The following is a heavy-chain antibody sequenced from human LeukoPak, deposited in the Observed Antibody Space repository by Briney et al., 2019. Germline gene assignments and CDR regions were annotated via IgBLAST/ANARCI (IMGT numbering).Heavy chain of an antibody. Sequence: SETLSLTCTVSGGSISSYYWSWIRQPPGKGLEWIGYIYYSGSTNYNPSLKSRVTISVDTSKNQFSLKLSSVTAADTAVYYCAKHDYGPKGDWFDPSGQGTRVTVSS. CDR3: AKHDYGPKGDWFDP. J-gene: IGHJ5*02. CDR2: IYYSGST. CDR1: GGSISSYY. D-gene: IGHD4-17*01. V-gene: IGHV4-59*08.